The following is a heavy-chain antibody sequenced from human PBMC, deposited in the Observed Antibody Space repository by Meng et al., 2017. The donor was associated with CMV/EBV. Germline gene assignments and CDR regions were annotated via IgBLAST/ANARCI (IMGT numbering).Heavy chain of an antibody. Sequence: MNWIGRAQGKKLGWVSCISNNSSYLYDTDSVKGRFTNSGDNAKTSLYLQMNSLRAEDTAVYYCARSPLLSLGYDSSGYYGFPNWFDPWGQGTLVTVSS. CDR2: ISNNSSYL. V-gene: IGHV3-21*01. CDR3: ARSPLLSLGYDSSGYYGFPNWFDP. J-gene: IGHJ5*02. D-gene: IGHD3-22*01.